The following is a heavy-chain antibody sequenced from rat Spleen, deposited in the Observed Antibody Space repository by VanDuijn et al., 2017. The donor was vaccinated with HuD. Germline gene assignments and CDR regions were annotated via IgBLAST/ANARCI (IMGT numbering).Heavy chain of an antibody. CDR3: TSSSVVAPYYFDY. CDR1: GFTFSDYY. CDR2: ISYEGSGT. V-gene: IGHV5-22*01. D-gene: IGHD3-8*01. Sequence: EVQLVESGGASVQPGGSMRLSCAASGFTFSDYYMAWVRQAPKKGLEWVASISYEGSGTYYGDSVKGRFTISRDYTKSTLFLQMDSLTSEDTATYYCTSSSVVAPYYFDYWGQGVMVTVS. J-gene: IGHJ2*01.